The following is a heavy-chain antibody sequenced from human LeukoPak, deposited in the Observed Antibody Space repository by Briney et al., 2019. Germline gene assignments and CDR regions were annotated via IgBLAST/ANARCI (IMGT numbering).Heavy chain of an antibody. D-gene: IGHD1-7*01. CDR2: HYTSGRP. CDR3: ARVRHNWNYEEDWFVP. J-gene: IGHJ5*02. V-gene: IGHV4-4*07. CDR1: GGPNSSYY. Sequence: SETVSLTCTVSGGPNSSYYWRWIPHPAGKALEYIGRHYTSGRPKHNPSLKSRVTMSVDPPKHQFSLKLSSETAAHTGVVHCARVRHNWNYEEDWFVPCGHRTLFSASS.